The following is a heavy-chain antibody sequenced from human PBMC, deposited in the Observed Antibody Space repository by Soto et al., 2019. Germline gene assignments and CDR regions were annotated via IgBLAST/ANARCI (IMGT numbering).Heavy chain of an antibody. CDR1: GGSISSSSYF. CDR3: ARGEYRGSSWYHLDY. J-gene: IGHJ4*01. D-gene: IGHD6-13*01. CDR2: ISYSGNT. V-gene: IGHV4-39*01. Sequence: QLQLQESGPGLVKPSETLSLTCTVSGGSISSSSYFWAWIRQPPGKGLEWIGSISYSGNTYYNPSLKCRVTISVDPSENQFALKLSSVTAADTAVYHCARGEYRGSSWYHLDYWGRGTLLTVSS.